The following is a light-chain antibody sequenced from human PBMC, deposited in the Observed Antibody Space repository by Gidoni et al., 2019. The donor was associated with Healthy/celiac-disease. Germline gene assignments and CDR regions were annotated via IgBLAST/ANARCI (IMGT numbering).Light chain of an antibody. CDR2: GAC. CDR1: QCVRSN. CDR3: QQYNNRPPGLT. J-gene: IGKJ3*01. Sequence: DIVMTHSPATLSVSPGESATLPCRASQCVRSNLAWYQQKPGQAPRLLIYGACTRATGIPAGCSGSGSGTEFTLTISSMQYEDYAVYYCQQYNNRPPGLTFGHGTKVDIK. V-gene: IGKV3-15*01.